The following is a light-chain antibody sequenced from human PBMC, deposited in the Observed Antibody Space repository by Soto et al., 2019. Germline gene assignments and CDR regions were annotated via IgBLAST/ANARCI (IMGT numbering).Light chain of an antibody. CDR2: YDR. Sequence: SYELTQPPSVSLAPGETASIACGGDNIGRKSVHWYQQKPGQAPVVVMYYDRDRPSGIPERFSGSNSGNTATLTISWVEAGDEADYYCQGYDRSSDHFVFVTGTKVTVL. CDR3: QGYDRSSDHFV. V-gene: IGLV3-21*04. J-gene: IGLJ1*01. CDR1: NIGRKS.